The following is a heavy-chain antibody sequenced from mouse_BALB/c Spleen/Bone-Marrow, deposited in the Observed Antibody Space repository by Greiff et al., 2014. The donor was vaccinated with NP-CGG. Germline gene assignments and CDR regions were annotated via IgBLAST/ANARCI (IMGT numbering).Heavy chain of an antibody. V-gene: IGHV7-3*02. D-gene: IGHD6-1*01. CDR1: GFTSTNYF. Sequence: EVKLVESGGGLVQPGGSLRLSCTTSGFTSTNYFMTWVRQPPGKALEWLGFIRNKANGYTTEYNPSVKGRFTISRDNSQGIFYLQMNTLRAEDSAIYYCARDYNGYFDFWGQGTTLTVSS. J-gene: IGHJ2*01. CDR3: ARDYNGYFDF. CDR2: IRNKANGYTT.